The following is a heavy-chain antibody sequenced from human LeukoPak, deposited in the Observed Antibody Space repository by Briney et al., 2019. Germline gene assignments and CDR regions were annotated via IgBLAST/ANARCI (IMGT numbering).Heavy chain of an antibody. J-gene: IGHJ3*02. V-gene: IGHV3-33*01. CDR2: IWYDGSNK. Sequence: GGSLRLSCAASGFTFSSYGMHWVRQAPGKGLEWVAVIWYDGSNKYYADSVKGRFTISRDNSKNTLYLQMNSLRAEDTAVYYCAREQYYYGSGSYSDAFDIWGQGTMVTVSS. D-gene: IGHD3-10*01. CDR1: GFTFSSYG. CDR3: AREQYYYGSGSYSDAFDI.